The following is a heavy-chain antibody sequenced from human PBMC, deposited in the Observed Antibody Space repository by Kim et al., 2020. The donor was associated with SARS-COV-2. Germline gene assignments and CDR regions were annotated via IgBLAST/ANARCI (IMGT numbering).Heavy chain of an antibody. CDR3: ARGGAVGILWFGELYPGAFDI. Sequence: RFTISRDNSKNTLHLQMNSLRAEDTAVYYCARGGAVGILWFGELYPGAFDIWGQGTMVTVSS. V-gene: IGHV3-30*01. D-gene: IGHD3-10*01. J-gene: IGHJ3*02.